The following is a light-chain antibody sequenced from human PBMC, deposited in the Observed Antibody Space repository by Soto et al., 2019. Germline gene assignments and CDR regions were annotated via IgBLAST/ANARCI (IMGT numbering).Light chain of an antibody. CDR1: QSVSSK. CDR3: QEYNNWHPVT. CDR2: GAS. J-gene: IGKJ4*01. V-gene: IGKV3-15*01. Sequence: EIVMTQSPATLSVSPGERATLSFRASQSVSSKLAWYQQKPGQAPRLLIYGASTRATGIPARFSGSGSGTEFTLTISSLQSEDFAVHYCQEYNNWHPVTFGGGTKVDIK.